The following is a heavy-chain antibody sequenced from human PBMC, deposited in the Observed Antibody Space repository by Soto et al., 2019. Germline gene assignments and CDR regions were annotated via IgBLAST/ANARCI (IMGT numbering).Heavy chain of an antibody. CDR3: ARAAIHGSSWYFWFDP. D-gene: IGHD6-13*01. CDR2: IIPLFGKT. Sequence: QVQLVQSGSEVKMPGSSVKVSCKNSGGTFSRHAINWVRQAPGQGLEWMGGIIPLFGKTNYAQKLKGRVTRSADESTSTAYMELSSLTSEDAAVYYCARAAIHGSSWYFWFDPWGQGTLVTVSS. V-gene: IGHV1-69*01. J-gene: IGHJ5*02. CDR1: GGTFSRHA.